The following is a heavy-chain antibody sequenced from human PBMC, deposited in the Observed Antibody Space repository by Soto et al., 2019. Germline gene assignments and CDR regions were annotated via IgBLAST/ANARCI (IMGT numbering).Heavy chain of an antibody. CDR1: GFTFSSYG. CDR2: ISYDGSNK. J-gene: IGHJ6*02. Sequence: QVQLVESGGGVVQPGRSLRLSCAASGFTFSSYGMHWVRQAPGKGLEWVAVISYDGSNKYYADSVKGRFTLSRDNSKNTLYLQMNSRRAEETAVYYCAKGPAIVLVPAAMNYYYGIDVWGQGTTVTVSS. D-gene: IGHD2-2*01. CDR3: AKGPAIVLVPAAMNYYYGIDV. V-gene: IGHV3-30*18.